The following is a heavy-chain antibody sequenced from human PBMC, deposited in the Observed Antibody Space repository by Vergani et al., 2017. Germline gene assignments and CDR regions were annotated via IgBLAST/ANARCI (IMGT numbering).Heavy chain of an antibody. CDR2: IYYSGIT. CDR3: ARHSTVEWLVKLGWIDP. J-gene: IGHJ5*02. CDR1: GSSTRSSNYY. V-gene: IGHV4-39*01. Sequence: QLQLQESGPGLVKLSATLSLTCSVSGSSTRSSNYYWGWIRQPTGKGLEWIASIYYSGITYYNPSLKSRVTISVDTSKNQFSLKLSSVTAADTAVYFCARHSTVEWLVKLGWIDPWGQGILVTVSS. D-gene: IGHD6-19*01.